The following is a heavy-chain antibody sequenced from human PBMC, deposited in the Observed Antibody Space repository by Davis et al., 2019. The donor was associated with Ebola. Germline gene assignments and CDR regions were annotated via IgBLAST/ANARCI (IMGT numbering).Heavy chain of an antibody. Sequence: SPNTPCAGPGFILRRVYMIWVRQAPGKGLEWVSVTYSGCSTYYADPVEGRFTIPRGNSKNIVYLQMSSLRREDSAVYYCARLPTGELWGQGTLVTVSS. CDR3: ARLPTGEL. J-gene: IGHJ4*02. V-gene: IGHV3-53*05. CDR2: TYSGCST. D-gene: IGHD7-27*01. CDR1: GFILRRVY.